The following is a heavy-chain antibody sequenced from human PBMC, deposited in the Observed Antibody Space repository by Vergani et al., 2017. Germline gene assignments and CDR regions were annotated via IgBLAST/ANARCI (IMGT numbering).Heavy chain of an antibody. Sequence: QVQLQQWGAGLLKPSETLSLTFAVYGGSFSGYYWSWIRQPPGKGLEWIGEINHSGSTNYNPSLKSRVTISVDTSKNQFSLKLSSVTAADTAVYYCARVTVLTGYPYYYYGMDVWGQGTTVTVSS. D-gene: IGHD3-9*01. CDR3: ARVTVLTGYPYYYYGMDV. J-gene: IGHJ6*02. V-gene: IGHV4-34*01. CDR2: INHSGST. CDR1: GGSFSGYY.